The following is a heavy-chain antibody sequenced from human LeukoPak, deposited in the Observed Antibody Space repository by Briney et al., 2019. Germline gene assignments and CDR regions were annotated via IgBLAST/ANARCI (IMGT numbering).Heavy chain of an antibody. CDR2: INHSGST. CDR1: GGSFSGYY. Sequence: SETLSLTCAVYGGSFSGYYWSWIRQPPGKGLEWIGEINHSGSTNYNPSLKSRVTISVDTSKNQFSLKLSSVTAADTAVYYCARGIGCCSGGSCSSFDYWGQGTLVTVSS. CDR3: ARGIGCCSGGSCSSFDY. J-gene: IGHJ4*02. D-gene: IGHD2-15*01. V-gene: IGHV4-34*01.